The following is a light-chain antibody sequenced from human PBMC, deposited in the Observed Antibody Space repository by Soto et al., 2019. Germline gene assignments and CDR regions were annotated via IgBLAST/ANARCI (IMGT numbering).Light chain of an antibody. CDR2: GVS. CDR1: QSINNKY. Sequence: EIVLTQSPGTLSLSPGERATLSCRASQSINNKYLAWYQQEPGQTPRLLIHGVSIRATGIPDRFSGSGSGXXXXXXISRLEPEDFAVYYCQLYSGSPWTFGQGTKVEIK. J-gene: IGKJ1*01. CDR3: QLYSGSPWT. V-gene: IGKV3-20*01.